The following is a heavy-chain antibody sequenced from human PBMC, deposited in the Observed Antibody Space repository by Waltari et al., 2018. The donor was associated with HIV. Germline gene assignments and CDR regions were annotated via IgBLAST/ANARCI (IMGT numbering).Heavy chain of an antibody. V-gene: IGHV4-61*02. Sequence: VQLQESGPGLVKPSQTLSLPCTVSGCSISSGRYYWSWILPPAGKGLEWIGRIYTSGSTNYNPSLKSRVTISVDTSKNQFSLKLSSVTAADTAVYYCAGQYYDFWSAPEDYWGQGTLVTVSS. D-gene: IGHD3-3*01. CDR2: IYTSGST. CDR3: AGQYYDFWSAPEDY. J-gene: IGHJ4*02. CDR1: GCSISSGRYY.